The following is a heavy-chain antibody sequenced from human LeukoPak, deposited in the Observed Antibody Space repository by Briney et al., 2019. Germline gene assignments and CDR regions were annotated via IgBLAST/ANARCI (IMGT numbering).Heavy chain of an antibody. V-gene: IGHV3-33*01. D-gene: IGHD3-10*01. Sequence: GGSLRLSCAASGFTFSSYGMHWVRQAPGKGLEWVAVIWYDGSNKYYADSVKGRFTISRDNSKNTLYLQMNSLRAEDTAVYYCARDRRGGFDYWGQGTLVTISS. J-gene: IGHJ4*02. CDR3: ARDRRGGFDY. CDR2: IWYDGSNK. CDR1: GFTFSSYG.